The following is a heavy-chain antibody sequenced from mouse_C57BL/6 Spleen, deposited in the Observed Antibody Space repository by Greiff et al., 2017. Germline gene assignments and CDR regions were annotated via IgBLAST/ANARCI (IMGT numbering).Heavy chain of an antibody. D-gene: IGHD1-1*01. CDR3: ARIGYYGSSFYAMDY. CDR1: GFSLSTFGMG. J-gene: IGHJ4*01. Sequence: QVQLKESGPGILQPSPTLSLSCSFSGFSLSTFGMGVGWIRQPSGKGLEWLAHTWWDDDKYYNPALKSRLTISKDTSKNQVFLKIAIVVTADTATYYCARIGYYGSSFYAMDYWGQGTSVTVSS. V-gene: IGHV8-8*01. CDR2: TWWDDDK.